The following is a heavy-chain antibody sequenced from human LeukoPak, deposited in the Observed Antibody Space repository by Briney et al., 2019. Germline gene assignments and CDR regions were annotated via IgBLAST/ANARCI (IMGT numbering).Heavy chain of an antibody. V-gene: IGHV4-4*07. Sequence: PSETLSLTCTVSGGSISSYYWSWIRQPAGKGLEWIGRIYTSGSTNYNPSLKSRVTMSVDTSKNQFSLKLSSVTAADTAVYYCARDRYYGPLNWFDPWGQGTLVTVSS. J-gene: IGHJ5*02. CDR3: ARDRYYGPLNWFDP. CDR2: IYTSGST. CDR1: GGSISSYY. D-gene: IGHD3-10*01.